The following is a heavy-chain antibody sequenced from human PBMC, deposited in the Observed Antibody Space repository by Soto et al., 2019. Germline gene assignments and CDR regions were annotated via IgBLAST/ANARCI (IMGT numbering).Heavy chain of an antibody. CDR1: GGSISSNY. Sequence: TSETLSLTCTGSGGSISSNYWTWIRQPPGKGLEWIGYVYNSGSTNYNPSLKSRVTISEDTSKSQFSLKVNSMTAADTAVYYCARYRREAVAGYTLDNWGQGILVTVSS. J-gene: IGHJ4*02. CDR3: ARYRREAVAGYTLDN. D-gene: IGHD6-13*01. CDR2: VYNSGST. V-gene: IGHV4-59*01.